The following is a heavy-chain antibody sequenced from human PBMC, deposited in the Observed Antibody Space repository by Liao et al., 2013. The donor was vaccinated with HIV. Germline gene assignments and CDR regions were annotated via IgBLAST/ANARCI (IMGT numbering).Heavy chain of an antibody. V-gene: IGHV4-59*01. J-gene: IGHJ3*02. CDR3: ARTLVGANDAFDI. Sequence: QVRLVESGPGLVRPSETLSLTCTVSGASISTYYWSWIRQSPGKGLEWIGYVYYTGAHAYNPSLNSRLSLSVDTSKNQVSLTLTSVTAADTAVYYCARTLVGANDAFDIWGQGTTVTVSS. CDR1: GASISTYY. D-gene: IGHD1-26*01. CDR2: VYYTGAH.